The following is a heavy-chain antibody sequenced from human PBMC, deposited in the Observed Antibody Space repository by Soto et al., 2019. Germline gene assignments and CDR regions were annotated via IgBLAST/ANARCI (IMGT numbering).Heavy chain of an antibody. J-gene: IGHJ4*02. D-gene: IGHD6-19*01. V-gene: IGHV3-23*01. CDR3: AKDSGSGWYYLALYLDY. CDR1: GFTLSGYA. CDR2: LSPNGVGT. Sequence: PGGSLRLSCAASGFTLSGYAMDWVRQAPGEGLECVSALSPNGVGTYYADSVKGRFTISRDNSKNTLFLQMDSLTSEDTALYYCAKDSGSGWYYLALYLDYWGQGTLVTVSS.